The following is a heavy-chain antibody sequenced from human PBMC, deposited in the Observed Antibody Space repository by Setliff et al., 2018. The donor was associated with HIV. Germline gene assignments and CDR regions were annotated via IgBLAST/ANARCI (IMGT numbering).Heavy chain of an antibody. V-gene: IGHV1-8*01. Sequence: ASVKVSCKASGYLFIKYDINWVRQASGQGPEWMGWMNPDSGNTGYAQKFQGRVIMTMNTSISTAYMELNSLISGDTAVYYCARGLYYKFWSGYSDYYNYYYMDVWGKGTTVTVSS. J-gene: IGHJ6*03. CDR2: MNPDSGNT. CDR3: ARGLYYKFWSGYSDYYNYYYMDV. CDR1: GYLFIKYD. D-gene: IGHD3-3*01.